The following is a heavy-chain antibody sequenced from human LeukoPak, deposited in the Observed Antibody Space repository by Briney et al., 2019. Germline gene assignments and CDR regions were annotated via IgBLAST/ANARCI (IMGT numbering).Heavy chain of an antibody. J-gene: IGHJ4*02. D-gene: IGHD6-19*01. CDR3: ARKSRIAVAGTEFDY. V-gene: IGHV4-39*07. CDR1: GGSISNYY. CDR2: IYYSGST. Sequence: TSETLSLTCNVSGGSISNYYWNWIRQPPGKGLEWIGSIYYSGSTYYNPSLKSRVTVSVDTSKNQFSLKLSSVTAADTAVYYCARKSRIAVAGTEFDYWGQGTLVTVSS.